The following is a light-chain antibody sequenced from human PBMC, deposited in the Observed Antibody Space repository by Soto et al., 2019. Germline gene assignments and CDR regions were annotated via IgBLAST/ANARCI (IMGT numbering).Light chain of an antibody. Sequence: QAVVTQESSLTVSPGGTVTLTRGSSTGAVTSGHSPSWFQQKPGQAPKTLIYDSINRHSWTPARFSGSLLGGKAALTLSGAQLDDEADYYCLLSHGDAWVFGGGTKVTVL. CDR3: LLSHGDAWV. J-gene: IGLJ3*02. V-gene: IGLV7-46*01. CDR2: DSI. CDR1: TGAVTSGHS.